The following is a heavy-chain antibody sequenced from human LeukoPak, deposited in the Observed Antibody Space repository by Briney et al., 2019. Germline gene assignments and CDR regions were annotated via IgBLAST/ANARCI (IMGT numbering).Heavy chain of an antibody. D-gene: IGHD6-13*01. V-gene: IGHV6-1*01. J-gene: IGHJ4*02. CDR3: ARDYSSSWSQSFDY. CDR1: GDSVSRNTAG. Sequence: SQTLSLTCAISGDSVSRNTAGWNWIRQSPSRGLEWLGRTYYRSKWYNDFAPSVRNRITINPDTSKNQFSLQLNSVTPEDTAVYYCARDYSSSWSQSFDYWGQGTLVTVSS. CDR2: TYYRSKWYN.